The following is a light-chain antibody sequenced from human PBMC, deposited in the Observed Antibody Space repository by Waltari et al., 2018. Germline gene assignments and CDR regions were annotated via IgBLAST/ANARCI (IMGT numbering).Light chain of an antibody. CDR1: SSDVGGYNS. CDR3: SSYTGSSTPYV. J-gene: IGLJ1*01. V-gene: IGLV2-14*01. Sequence: QSALTQPASVSGSPGQSITISCTGTSSDVGGYNSVSWYQPHPGKAPKLMIYEVSNRPSGVSNRFSGSKSGNTASLTISGLQAEDEADYYCSSYTGSSTPYVFGSGTKVTVL. CDR2: EVS.